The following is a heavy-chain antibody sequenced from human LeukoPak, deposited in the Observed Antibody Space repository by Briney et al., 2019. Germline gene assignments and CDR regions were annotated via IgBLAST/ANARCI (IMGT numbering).Heavy chain of an antibody. Sequence: SETLSLTCTVSGGSISSYYWSWIRQPAGKGLEWIGRIYTSGSTNYNPSPKSRVTMSVDTSKNQFSLKLSSVTAADTAVYYCARHSEVVVVPAAMEDDAFDIWGQGTMVTVSS. J-gene: IGHJ3*02. CDR2: IYTSGST. CDR1: GGSISSYY. CDR3: ARHSEVVVVPAAMEDDAFDI. V-gene: IGHV4-4*07. D-gene: IGHD2-2*01.